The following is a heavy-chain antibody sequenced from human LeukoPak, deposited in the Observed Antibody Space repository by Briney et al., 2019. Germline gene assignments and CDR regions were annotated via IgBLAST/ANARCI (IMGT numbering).Heavy chain of an antibody. Sequence: SETLPLTCAVYGGSFRGYYWSWIRQPPGKGLEWIGEVNHSGSTNYNPSLKSRVTISEDTSKNQFSLKLSSVTAADTAVYYCARGGNIWSGLSGRNWFDPWGQGTLVTVSS. D-gene: IGHD3-3*01. CDR1: GGSFRGYY. CDR3: ARGGNIWSGLSGRNWFDP. J-gene: IGHJ5*02. CDR2: VNHSGST. V-gene: IGHV4-34*01.